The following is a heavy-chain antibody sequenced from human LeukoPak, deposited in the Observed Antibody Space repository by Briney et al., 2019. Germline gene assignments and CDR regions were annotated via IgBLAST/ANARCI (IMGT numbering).Heavy chain of an antibody. Sequence: ASVKVSCKASGYTVPGYYMHWVRQAPGQGLEWMGWINPNSGGTNYAQKFQGRVTMTRDTSISTAYMELSRLRSDDTAVYYCAREHSSSSGKVFDYWGQGTLVTVSS. CDR2: INPNSGGT. D-gene: IGHD6-6*01. V-gene: IGHV1-2*02. CDR1: GYTVPGYY. CDR3: AREHSSSSGKVFDY. J-gene: IGHJ4*02.